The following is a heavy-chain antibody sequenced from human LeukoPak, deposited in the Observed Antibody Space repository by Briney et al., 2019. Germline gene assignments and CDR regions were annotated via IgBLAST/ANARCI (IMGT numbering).Heavy chain of an antibody. Sequence: ASVKGSCKASGYTFTGHYMHCVRQAPGQGLEWMGRINPNSGGTNYAQKFQGRVTMTRDTSISTAYMELSRLRSDDTAVYYCARDLNIVVVPAATNWFDPWGQGTLVTVSS. CDR1: GYTFTGHY. J-gene: IGHJ5*02. D-gene: IGHD2-2*01. V-gene: IGHV1-2*06. CDR3: ARDLNIVVVPAATNWFDP. CDR2: INPNSGGT.